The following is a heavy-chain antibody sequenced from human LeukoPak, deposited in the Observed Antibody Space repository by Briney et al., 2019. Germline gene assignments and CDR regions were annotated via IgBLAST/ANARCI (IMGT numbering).Heavy chain of an antibody. J-gene: IGHJ4*02. CDR2: IWYDGSNK. CDR1: GFTFSSYA. V-gene: IGHV3-33*08. D-gene: IGHD5-12*01. CDR3: ARVGSSGHVVFAFDY. Sequence: GGSLRLSCAASGFTFSSYAMHWVRQAPGKGLEWVAVIWYDGSNKYYADSVKGRFTISRDNSKNTLYLQMNSLRAEDTAVYYCARVGSSGHVVFAFDYWGQGTLVTVSS.